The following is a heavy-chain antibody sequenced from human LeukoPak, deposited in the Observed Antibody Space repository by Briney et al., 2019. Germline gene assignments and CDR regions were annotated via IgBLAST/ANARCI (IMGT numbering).Heavy chain of an antibody. V-gene: IGHV3-30*18. CDR3: AKGHCSRTTCYVFEQFYYFFGLDV. CDR2: VSYDASNK. J-gene: IGHJ6*02. CDR1: GFTFSSYA. D-gene: IGHD2-2*01. Sequence: GGSLRLSCAASGFTFSSYAMSWVRHVPGKGLEWVAVVSYDASNKYHADSVKGRFTISRDNSKNMLYLQMNSLRAEDTAVYYCAKGHCSRTTCYVFEQFYYFFGLDVWGQGTTVSVSS.